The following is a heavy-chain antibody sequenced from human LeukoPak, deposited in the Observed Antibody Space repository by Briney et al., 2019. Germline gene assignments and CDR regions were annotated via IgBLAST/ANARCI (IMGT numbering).Heavy chain of an antibody. CDR3: ARWRAGIAVAVDY. Sequence: GRSLRLSCAASGFTFSNYGIHWVRQAPGKGLEWVALIWYDGSNKFYADSVKGRFTISRDNSKNTLYLQMNSLRAEDAAVYYCARWRAGIAVAVDYWGQGTLVTVSS. CDR1: GFTFSNYG. J-gene: IGHJ4*02. CDR2: IWYDGSNK. V-gene: IGHV3-33*01. D-gene: IGHD6-19*01.